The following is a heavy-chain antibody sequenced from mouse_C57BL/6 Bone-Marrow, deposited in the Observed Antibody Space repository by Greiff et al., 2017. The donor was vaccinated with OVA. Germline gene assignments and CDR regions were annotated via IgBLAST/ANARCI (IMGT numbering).Heavy chain of an antibody. J-gene: IGHJ3*01. CDR1: GYTFTSYG. CDR2: IYPRSGNT. V-gene: IGHV1-81*01. Sequence: QVQLQQSGAELARPGASVTLSCKASGYTFTSYGISWVKQRTGQGLEWIGEIYPRSGNTYYNEKFKGKATLTADKSSSTAYMELRSLTSEDSAVYFCARLDGYFFAYWGQGTLVTVSA. D-gene: IGHD2-3*01. CDR3: ARLDGYFFAY.